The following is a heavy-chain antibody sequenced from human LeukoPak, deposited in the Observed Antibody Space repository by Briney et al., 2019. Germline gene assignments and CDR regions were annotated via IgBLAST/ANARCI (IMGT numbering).Heavy chain of an antibody. J-gene: IGHJ5*02. CDR3: ARVATMVRGVILPFDP. V-gene: IGHV1-69*13. CDR1: GGTFSSYA. D-gene: IGHD3-10*01. CDR2: IIPIFGAA. Sequence: SVKVSCKASGGTFSSYAISWVRQAPGQGLEWMGGIIPIFGAANYAQKFQGRVTITADESTSTAYMELSSLRSEDTAVYYCARVATMVRGVILPFDPWGQGTLVTVSS.